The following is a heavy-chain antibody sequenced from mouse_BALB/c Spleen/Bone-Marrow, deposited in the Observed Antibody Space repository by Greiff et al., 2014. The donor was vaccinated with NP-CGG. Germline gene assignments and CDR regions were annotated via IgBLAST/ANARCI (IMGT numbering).Heavy chain of an antibody. J-gene: IGHJ3*01. CDR1: GYTFTSYW. V-gene: IGHV1-7*01. CDR2: ITPSTGYI. Sequence: VQLVESGAELAKPGASVKMSCKASGYTFTSYWMHWIKQRPGQGLEWIGYITPSTGYIEYNQKFKDKATLTADKSSSTAYMQLSSLTSEDSAVYYCARPRFAYWGQGTLVPVSA. CDR3: ARPRFAY.